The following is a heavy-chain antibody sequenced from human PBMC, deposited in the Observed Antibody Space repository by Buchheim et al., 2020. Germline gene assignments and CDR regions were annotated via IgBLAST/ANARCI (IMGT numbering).Heavy chain of an antibody. V-gene: IGHV1-2*02. CDR3: ARDLMVYGDYYYYGMDV. CDR1: GYTFTGYY. D-gene: IGHD2-8*01. CDR2: INPNSGGT. J-gene: IGHJ6*02. Sequence: QVQLVQSGAEVKKPGASVKVSCKASGYTFTGYYMHWVRQAPGQGLEWMGWINPNSGGTNYAQKLQGRVTMTRDTYISTASMELSRLRSDDTAVYYCARDLMVYGDYYYYGMDVRGQGTT.